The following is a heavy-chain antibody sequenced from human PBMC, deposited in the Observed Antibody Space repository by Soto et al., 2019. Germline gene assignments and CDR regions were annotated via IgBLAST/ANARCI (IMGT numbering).Heavy chain of an antibody. V-gene: IGHV2-26*01. Sequence: SGPTLVNPTETLTLTCTVSGFSLSNARMGVSWIRQPPGKALEWLAHIFSNDEKSYSTSLKSRLTISKNTSKSQVVLTMTNMDPVDTATYFCARSQTLWFGESPGWFDPWGQGTLVTVSS. D-gene: IGHD3-10*01. CDR3: ARSQTLWFGESPGWFDP. CDR1: GFSLSNARMG. J-gene: IGHJ5*02. CDR2: IFSNDEK.